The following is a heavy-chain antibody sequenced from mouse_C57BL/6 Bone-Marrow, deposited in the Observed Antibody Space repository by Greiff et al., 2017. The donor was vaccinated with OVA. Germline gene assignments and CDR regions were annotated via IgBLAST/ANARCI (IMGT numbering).Heavy chain of an antibody. V-gene: IGHV1-59*01. CDR3: AREGVITTVVGDY. J-gene: IGHJ2*01. D-gene: IGHD1-1*01. CDR2: IDPSDSYT. CDR1: GYTFTSYW. Sequence: QVQLQQPGAELVRPGTSVKLSCKASGYTFTSYWMHWVKQRPGQGLEWIGVIDPSDSYTNYNQKFKGKATLTVDTSSSTAYMQLSSLTSEDSAVYYCAREGVITTVVGDYWGQGTTLTVSS.